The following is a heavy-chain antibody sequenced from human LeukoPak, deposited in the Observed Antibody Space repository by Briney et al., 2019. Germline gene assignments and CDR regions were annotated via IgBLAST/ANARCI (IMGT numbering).Heavy chain of an antibody. J-gene: IGHJ5*02. V-gene: IGHV4-39*01. D-gene: IGHD3-3*01. CDR1: VGSIRGSSYY. CDR3: ARSSGVVIHNWFDP. Sequence: PSETLSLTCTVSVGSIRGSSYYWVWIRQPPGKGLEWIGTIYYSGSTYYNPSLKSRAPISAETSKNQLSLKVRSVTAADTAVYYCARSSGVVIHNWFDPWGQGTLVTVSS. CDR2: IYYSGST.